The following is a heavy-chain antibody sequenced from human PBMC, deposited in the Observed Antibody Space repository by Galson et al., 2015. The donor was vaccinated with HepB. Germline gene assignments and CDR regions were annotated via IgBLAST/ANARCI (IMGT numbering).Heavy chain of an antibody. J-gene: IGHJ4*02. V-gene: IGHV3-21*01. D-gene: IGHD3-16*01. Sequence: SLRLSCAASGFTFSSYSMNWVRQAPGKGLEWVSSISSSSSYIYYADSVKGRFTISRDNAKNSLYLQMNSLRAEDTAVYYCARESIGPRRGYYFDYWGQGTLVTVSS. CDR1: GFTFSSYS. CDR3: ARESIGPRRGYYFDY. CDR2: ISSSSSYI.